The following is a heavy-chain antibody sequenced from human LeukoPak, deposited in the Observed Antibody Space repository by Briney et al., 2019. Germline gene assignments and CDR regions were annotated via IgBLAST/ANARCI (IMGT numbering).Heavy chain of an antibody. CDR1: GFTFSSYS. V-gene: IGHV3-21*01. CDR3: AINFLYYDFWSGLSK. CDR2: ISSSSSYI. Sequence: GGSLRLSCAASGFTFSSYSMNWVRQAPGKGLEWVSSISSSSSYIYYADSVKGRFTISRDNAKNSLYLQMNSLRAEDTAVHYCAINFLYYDFWSGLSKWGQGTTVTVSS. D-gene: IGHD3-3*01. J-gene: IGHJ6*02.